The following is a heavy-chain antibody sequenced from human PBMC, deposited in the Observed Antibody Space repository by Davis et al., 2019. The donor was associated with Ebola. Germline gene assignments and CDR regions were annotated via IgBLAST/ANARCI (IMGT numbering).Heavy chain of an antibody. J-gene: IGHJ6*02. V-gene: IGHV1-2*04. Sequence: AASVLVSCNASGYTFTGYYMHSVRQPPGQGLEWMGWINPNSGGTNYAQKFQGWVTMTRDTSISTAYMELSRLRSDDTAVYYCARSGCTNGVCSAHYYYYGMDVWGQGTTVTVSS. D-gene: IGHD2-8*01. CDR3: ARSGCTNGVCSAHYYYYGMDV. CDR2: INPNSGGT. CDR1: GYTFTGYY.